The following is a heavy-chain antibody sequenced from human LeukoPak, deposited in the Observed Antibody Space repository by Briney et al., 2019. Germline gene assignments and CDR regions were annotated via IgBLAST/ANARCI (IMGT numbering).Heavy chain of an antibody. CDR1: GFTIDDYA. Sequence: GRSLRLSCAASGFTIDDYAMHWVRQAPGKGLEWVSGISWNSGSIGYADSVKGRFTISRDNAKNSLYLQMNSLRAEDTALYYCAKIAGNPSGSYSGYFDYWGQGSLVTVSS. V-gene: IGHV3-9*01. D-gene: IGHD1-26*01. J-gene: IGHJ4*02. CDR3: AKIAGNPSGSYSGYFDY. CDR2: ISWNSGSI.